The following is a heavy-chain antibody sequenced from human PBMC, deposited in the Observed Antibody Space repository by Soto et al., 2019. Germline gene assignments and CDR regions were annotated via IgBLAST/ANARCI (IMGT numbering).Heavy chain of an antibody. V-gene: IGHV3-30-3*01. CDR1: GFTFSSYA. CDR3: ARDFWNDSSGYYPNRGLDY. CDR2: ISYDGSNK. Sequence: HPGGSLRLSCAASGFTFSSYAMHWVRQAPGKGLEWVAVISYDGSNKYYADSVKGRFTISRDNSKNTLYLQMNSLRAEDTAVYYCARDFWNDSSGYYPNRGLDYWGQGTLVTVSS. D-gene: IGHD3-22*01. J-gene: IGHJ4*02.